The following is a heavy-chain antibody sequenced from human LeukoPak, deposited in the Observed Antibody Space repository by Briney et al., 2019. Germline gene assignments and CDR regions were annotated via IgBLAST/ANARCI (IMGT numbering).Heavy chain of an antibody. CDR2: ISRSGGTI. J-gene: IGHJ4*01. D-gene: IGHD3-10*01. CDR1: RFTFSDYY. Sequence: AGGSLRLSCAASRFTFSDYYMSWIRQAPGKGLEWVSYISRSGGTIYYADYVKGRVTISRDNAKNALYLQMNSLRAQDTAEYYCAKEQRELQYGVFGYWGKEPRSPSPQ. CDR3: AKEQRELQYGVFGY. V-gene: IGHV3-11*01.